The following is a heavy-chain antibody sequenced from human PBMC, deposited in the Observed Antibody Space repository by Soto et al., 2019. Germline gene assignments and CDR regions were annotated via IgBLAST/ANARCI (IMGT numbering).Heavy chain of an antibody. CDR2: IYYSGST. J-gene: IGHJ5*02. V-gene: IGHV4-61*01. CDR3: ARDTTLYDILTGYSVAWFDP. CDR1: GGAVSSGSYY. Sequence: PSETLSLTCTVSGGAVSSGSYYLICIRQPPWKGLEWIGYIYYSGSTNYNPSLKSRVTISVDTSKNQFSLKLSSVTAADTAVYYCARDTTLYDILTGYSVAWFDPWGQGTLVTVSS. D-gene: IGHD3-9*01.